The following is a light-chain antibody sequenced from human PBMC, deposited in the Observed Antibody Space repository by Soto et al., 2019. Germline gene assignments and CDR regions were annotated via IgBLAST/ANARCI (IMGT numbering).Light chain of an antibody. J-gene: IGKJ1*01. CDR1: QSVNTW. CDR3: QRYNNYSPWT. Sequence: DNQMTQSPATLSASIGDKVTITYRASQSVNTWVAWYQQKPGTAPKLLIYGASNMKSGVPSRFSGSGSGTEFTLTISSLQPGDSATYYCQRYNNYSPWTFGQGTKVDIK. V-gene: IGKV1-5*01. CDR2: GAS.